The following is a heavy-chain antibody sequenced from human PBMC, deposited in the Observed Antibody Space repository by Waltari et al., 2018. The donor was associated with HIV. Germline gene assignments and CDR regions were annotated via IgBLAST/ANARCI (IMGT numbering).Heavy chain of an antibody. J-gene: IGHJ2*01. D-gene: IGHD5-18*01. CDR2: ISSSGSSI. CDR1: GFTFSSYE. Sequence: EVKLVESGGGLVQPGGSVRLSCAASGFTFSSYEMNWVRQAPGKGLEWISEISSSGSSIYYADSVKGRFTISRDNGKKSLYLQMNILRAEDTAVYYCAKVREKQLWLRNWDFDLWGRGTLVTVSS. V-gene: IGHV3-48*03. CDR3: AKVREKQLWLRNWDFDL.